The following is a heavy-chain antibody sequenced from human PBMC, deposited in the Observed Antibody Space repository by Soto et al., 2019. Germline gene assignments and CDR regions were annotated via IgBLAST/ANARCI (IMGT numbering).Heavy chain of an antibody. CDR1: GFTFSSYA. J-gene: IGHJ4*02. CDR2: ISGSGGST. Sequence: EVQLLESGGGLVQPGGSLRLSCAASGFTFSSYAMSWVRQAPGKGLEWVSAISGSGGSTYYADSVKGRFTISRDNSKNTLYLQMNSLRAEDPAVYYCAKDPSSWTRFDYWGQGTLVTVSS. V-gene: IGHV3-23*01. D-gene: IGHD6-13*01. CDR3: AKDPSSWTRFDY.